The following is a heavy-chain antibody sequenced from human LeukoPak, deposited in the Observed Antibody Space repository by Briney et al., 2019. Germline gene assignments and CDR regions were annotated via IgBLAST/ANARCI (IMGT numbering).Heavy chain of an antibody. Sequence: SVKVSCKASGYTFTGYYMHWVRQAPGQGLEWMGGIIPIFGTGNYAQKFQGRVTITADKSTNTAYMELSSLKSEDTAVYYCARDHDLTGTYEYLKYWGQGTLVAVSS. CDR3: ARDHDLTGTYEYLKY. CDR2: IIPIFGTG. J-gene: IGHJ1*01. D-gene: IGHD7-27*01. CDR1: GYTFTGYY. V-gene: IGHV1-69*06.